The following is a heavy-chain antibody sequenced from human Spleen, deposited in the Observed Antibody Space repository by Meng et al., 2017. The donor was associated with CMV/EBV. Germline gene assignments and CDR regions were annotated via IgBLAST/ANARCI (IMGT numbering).Heavy chain of an antibody. CDR1: GYRFTNYW. J-gene: IGHJ6*02. CDR3: ARNYGMDV. CDR2: IYPDDSDS. V-gene: IGHV5-51*01. Sequence: GESLKISCKASGYRFTNYWVGWVRQMPGKGLEWMGIIYPDDSDSRYSPSFQGQVTISADKSITTAYLQWSSLKASDTAMYYCARNYGMDVWGQGTTVTVSS.